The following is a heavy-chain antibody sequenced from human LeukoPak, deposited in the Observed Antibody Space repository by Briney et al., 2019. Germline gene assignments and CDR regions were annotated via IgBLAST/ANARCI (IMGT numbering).Heavy chain of an antibody. CDR3: ARELDGPYAFDI. CDR1: GFTLSSYA. Sequence: GGSLRLSCAASGFTLSSYAMHWVRQAPGKGLEWVAVISYDGSNKDYADSVKGRFTISRDNSKNTLYLQMNSLRAEDTAVYYCARELDGPYAFDIWGQGTMVTVSS. CDR2: ISYDGSNK. J-gene: IGHJ3*02. V-gene: IGHV3-30-3*01. D-gene: IGHD3-3*02.